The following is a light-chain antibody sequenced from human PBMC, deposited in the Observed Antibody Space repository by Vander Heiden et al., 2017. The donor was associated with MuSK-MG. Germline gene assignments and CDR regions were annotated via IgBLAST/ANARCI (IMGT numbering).Light chain of an antibody. CDR3: RLLNSYPRLT. CDR2: AET. V-gene: IGKV1-9*01. Sequence: IQFTQSPSSLPASVADRVSITCLARQSISRYLAWYQQKRGKAPKRLIYAETTLQSGVPSRFSGSGSGTDFTLTISSLQHEDFGTYYCRLLNSYPRLTFGGGTKVEIK. J-gene: IGKJ4*01. CDR1: QSISRY.